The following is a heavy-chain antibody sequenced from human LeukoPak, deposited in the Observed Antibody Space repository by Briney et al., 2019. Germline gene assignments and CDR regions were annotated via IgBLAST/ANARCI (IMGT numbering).Heavy chain of an antibody. CDR2: ISGSGGST. CDR3: AKAGSYWDFDY. Sequence: GASLRLSCAASGFSFSSFAMSWVRQAPRKGLEWVADISGSGGSTYYADSEKGRFTISRDNSKNTLYVQMNSLRAEDTAVYYCAKAGSYWDFDYWGPGTLLTVSS. V-gene: IGHV3-23*01. CDR1: GFSFSSFA. D-gene: IGHD1-26*01. J-gene: IGHJ4*02.